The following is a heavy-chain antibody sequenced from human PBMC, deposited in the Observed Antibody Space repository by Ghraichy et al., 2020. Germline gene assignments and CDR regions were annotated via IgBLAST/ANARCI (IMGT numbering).Heavy chain of an antibody. CDR3: AKVRDTSYYDSSGYYAMAFDY. CDR2: ILGSGVNT. V-gene: IGHV3-23*01. D-gene: IGHD3-22*01. J-gene: IGHJ4*02. Sequence: GGSLRLSCETSGFTFSSYAMSWVRQAPGKGLEWVSSILGSGVNTYYADSVKGRFTISRDNSKNTLYLQMNSLRAEDTAVYYCAKVRDTSYYDSSGYYAMAFDYWGQGTLVTVSS. CDR1: GFTFSSYA.